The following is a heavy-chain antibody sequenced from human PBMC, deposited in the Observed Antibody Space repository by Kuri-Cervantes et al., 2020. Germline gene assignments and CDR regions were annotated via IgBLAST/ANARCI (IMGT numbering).Heavy chain of an antibody. D-gene: IGHD2-2*01. CDR3: ARDRGSEFRSSTSWSHDY. V-gene: IGHV3-21*01. CDR2: ISSSSSYI. J-gene: IGHJ4*02. Sequence: GESLKISCAASGFTFSSYSMNWVRQAPGKGLEWVSSISSSSSYIYYADSVKGRFTISRDNAKNSLYLQMNSLRAEDTAVYYCARDRGSEFRSSTSWSHDYWGRGTLVTVSS. CDR1: GFTFSSYS.